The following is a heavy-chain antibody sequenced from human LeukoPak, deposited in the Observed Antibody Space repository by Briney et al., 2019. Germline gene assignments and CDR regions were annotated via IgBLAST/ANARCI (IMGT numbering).Heavy chain of an antibody. V-gene: IGHV3-30*18. Sequence: GGSLRLSCAGSGFTFRSYGMHWVRQAPGKGLEWVAVISYDGSNKYYADSVKGRFTISRDNSKNTLYLQMNSLRAEDTAVYYCAKDLRYCSSTSCYGFPYYYYGMDVWGQGTTVTVSS. J-gene: IGHJ6*02. CDR1: GFTFRSYG. D-gene: IGHD2-2*01. CDR3: AKDLRYCSSTSCYGFPYYYYGMDV. CDR2: ISYDGSNK.